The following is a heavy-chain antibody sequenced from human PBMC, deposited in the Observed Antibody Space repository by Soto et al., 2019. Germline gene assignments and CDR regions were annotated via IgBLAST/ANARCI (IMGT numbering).Heavy chain of an antibody. J-gene: IGHJ4*02. V-gene: IGHV1-69*06. CDR3: ARAIKRWEVNYYFDF. D-gene: IGHD1-26*01. CDR1: GSTFNNFA. CDR2: IVVDSNTA. Sequence: QVVLLQSGAEVKAPGSSVRVSCQVSGSTFNNFAFSWVRQAPGNGPEWMGGIVVDSNTAEYSQRFQDRVTITADTSSKTLYMELGSLTFEDPAVYYCARAIKRWEVNYYFDFWGQGTLVTVSS.